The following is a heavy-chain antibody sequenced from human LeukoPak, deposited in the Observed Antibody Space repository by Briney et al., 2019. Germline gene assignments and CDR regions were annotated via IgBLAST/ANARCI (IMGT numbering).Heavy chain of an antibody. CDR3: AREESGGYFDY. J-gene: IGHJ4*02. V-gene: IGHV1-46*01. D-gene: IGHD2-8*02. CDR2: INPSGSST. Sequence: ASVKVSCKASGFTFTNYYMHWVRQAPGQGLEWMGLINPSGSSTSYAQKFRGRVTMTRGTSTTTVYMELSSLRSEDTAVYYCAREESGGYFDYGGQGTLVTVSS. CDR1: GFTFTNYY.